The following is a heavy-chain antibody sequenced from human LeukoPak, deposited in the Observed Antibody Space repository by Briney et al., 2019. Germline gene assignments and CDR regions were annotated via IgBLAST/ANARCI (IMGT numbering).Heavy chain of an antibody. CDR1: GYTLTELS. CDR2: FDPEDGET. CDR3: ATEPIYCGGDCYSGPWDY. D-gene: IGHD2-21*02. Sequence: EASVKVSCKVSGYTLTELSMHWVRQAPGKGLEWMGGFDPEDGETIYAQKFQGRVTMTEDTSTDTAYMELSSLRSEDTAVYYCATEPIYCGGDCYSGPWDYWGQGTLVTVSS. J-gene: IGHJ4*02. V-gene: IGHV1-24*01.